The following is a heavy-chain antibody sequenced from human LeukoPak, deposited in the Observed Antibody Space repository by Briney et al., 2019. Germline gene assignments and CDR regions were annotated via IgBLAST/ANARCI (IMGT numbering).Heavy chain of an antibody. V-gene: IGHV1-2*02. CDR2: ITANSGGT. CDR1: GYTFTGYY. D-gene: IGHD3-10*01. CDR3: ARKLITMVRGVTGGYYGMDV. J-gene: IGHJ6*02. Sequence: AASVKVSCKASGYTFTGYYMHWVRQAPGQGLEWMGWITANSGGTNYAQKFQGRVTMTRDTSISTAYMELSRLRSDDTAVYYCARKLITMVRGVTGGYYGMDVWGQGTTVTVFS.